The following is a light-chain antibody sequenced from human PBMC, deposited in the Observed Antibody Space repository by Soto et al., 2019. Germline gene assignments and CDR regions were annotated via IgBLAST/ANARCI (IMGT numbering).Light chain of an antibody. CDR3: CSYAGSYTVL. Sequence: QSVLTQPRSVSGSPGQSVTISCSGTSSDVGAYNYVSWYQQHPGKAPKLMIYDVSKRPSGVPDRFSGSKSGNTASLTISGLQAEDEADYHCCSYAGSYTVLFGGGTKVTVL. CDR1: SSDVGAYNY. CDR2: DVS. V-gene: IGLV2-11*01. J-gene: IGLJ2*01.